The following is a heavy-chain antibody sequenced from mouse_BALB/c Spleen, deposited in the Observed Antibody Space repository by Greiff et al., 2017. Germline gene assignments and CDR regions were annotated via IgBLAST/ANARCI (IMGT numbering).Heavy chain of an antibody. Sequence: EVKLEESGGGLVQPGGSRKLSCAASGFTFSSFGMHWVRQAPEKGLEWVAYISSGSSTIYYADTVKGRFTISRDNPKNTLFLQMTSLRSEDTAMYYCARYGYDYAMDYWGQGTSVTVSS. D-gene: IGHD2-14*01. CDR1: GFTFSSFG. V-gene: IGHV5-17*02. J-gene: IGHJ4*01. CDR2: ISSGSSTI. CDR3: ARYGYDYAMDY.